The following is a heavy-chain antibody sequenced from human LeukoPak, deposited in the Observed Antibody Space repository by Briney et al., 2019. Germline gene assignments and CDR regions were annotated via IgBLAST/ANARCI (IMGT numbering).Heavy chain of an antibody. V-gene: IGHV4-59*01. D-gene: IGHD6-19*01. Sequence: SETLSLTCTVSGGSISSYYWSWIRQPPGKGLEWIGYIYYSGSTNYNPSLKSRVTISVDTSKNQFSLKLSSVTAADTAVYYCARNPFSSHWFDPWGQGTLVTVSS. J-gene: IGHJ5*02. CDR3: ARNPFSSHWFDP. CDR2: IYYSGST. CDR1: GGSISSYY.